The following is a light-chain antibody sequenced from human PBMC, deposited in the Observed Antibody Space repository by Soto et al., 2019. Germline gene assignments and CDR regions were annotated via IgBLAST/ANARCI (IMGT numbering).Light chain of an antibody. CDR1: SSDVGSYNL. CDR2: EVS. V-gene: IGLV2-23*02. CDR3: CSYAGSSTLYV. Sequence: QPVLTQPASVSGSPGQSITISCTGTSSDVGSYNLVSWYQQHPGKAPKLMIYEVSKRPSGVSNRFSGSKSGNTASLTISGLQAEDEADYYCCSYAGSSTLYVFGTGTKVTVL. J-gene: IGLJ1*01.